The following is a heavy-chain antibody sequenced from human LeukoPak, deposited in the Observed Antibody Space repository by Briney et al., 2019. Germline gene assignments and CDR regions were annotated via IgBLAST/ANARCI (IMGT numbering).Heavy chain of an antibody. CDR1: GFTFSSHS. Sequence: KPRGSLRLSCAASGFTFSSHSMNCVRQAPGKGLESGSSITISTSYIYYADSVKGRFTISRDNAKYSLYLQMNSLRAEDTAVYYRAREGYSYGHFDYWGQGTLVTVSS. CDR2: ITISTSYI. D-gene: IGHD5-18*01. V-gene: IGHV3-21*01. J-gene: IGHJ4*02. CDR3: AREGYSYGHFDY.